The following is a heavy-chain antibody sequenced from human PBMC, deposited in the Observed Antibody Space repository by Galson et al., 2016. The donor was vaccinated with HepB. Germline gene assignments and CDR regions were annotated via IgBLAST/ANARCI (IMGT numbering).Heavy chain of an antibody. CDR1: GFSISIYS. D-gene: IGHD6-19*01. CDR2: IRGSGTGT. Sequence: SLRLSCAASGFSISIYSMNWVRQAPGQGLEWVSAIRGSGTGTSYTDSVKGRFTIPRDNSKNTLYLQMNSLRAEDAAVYYCAKISLGGYNSGWGGSFDIWGRGTMVTVSS. CDR3: AKISLGGYNSGWGGSFDI. V-gene: IGHV3-23*01. J-gene: IGHJ3*02.